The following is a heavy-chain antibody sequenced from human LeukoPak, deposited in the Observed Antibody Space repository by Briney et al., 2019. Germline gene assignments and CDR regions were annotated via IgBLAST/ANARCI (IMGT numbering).Heavy chain of an antibody. D-gene: IGHD4-23*01. CDR1: GGTFSSYA. V-gene: IGHV1-69*13. CDR2: IIPIFGTA. Sequence: GASVKVSCTASGGTFSSYAISWVRQAPGQGLEWMGGIIPIFGTANYAQKFQGRVTITADESTSTAYMELSSLRSEDTAVYYCARSLGGGNLVAWFDPWGQGTLVTVSS. CDR3: ARSLGGGNLVAWFDP. J-gene: IGHJ5*02.